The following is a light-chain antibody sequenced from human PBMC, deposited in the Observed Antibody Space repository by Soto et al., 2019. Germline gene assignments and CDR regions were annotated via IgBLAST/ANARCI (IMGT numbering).Light chain of an antibody. CDR2: LGS. J-gene: IGKJ2*01. Sequence: DIVMTQSPLSLPVTPGEPASISCSSSHSLLHSNGYNYLDWYLQKPEQSPQLLIYLGSNRASGVPDRFSGSGSGTDFTLKISRVEAEDVGVYYCMQALLGNTFGQGTKLEIK. CDR1: HSLLHSNGYNY. V-gene: IGKV2-28*01. CDR3: MQALLGNT.